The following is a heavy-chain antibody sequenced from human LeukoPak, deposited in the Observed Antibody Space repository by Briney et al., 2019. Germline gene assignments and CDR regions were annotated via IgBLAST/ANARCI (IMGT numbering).Heavy chain of an antibody. V-gene: IGHV4-59*01. Sequence: SETLSLTCTVSGGSISSYYWGWIRQPPGKGLEWIGYIYYSGSTNYNPSLKSRVTISVDTSKNQFSLKLSSVTAADTAVYYCARRERGYSYGTRAFDIWGQGTMVTVSS. CDR1: GGSISSYY. D-gene: IGHD5-18*01. J-gene: IGHJ3*02. CDR2: IYYSGST. CDR3: ARRERGYSYGTRAFDI.